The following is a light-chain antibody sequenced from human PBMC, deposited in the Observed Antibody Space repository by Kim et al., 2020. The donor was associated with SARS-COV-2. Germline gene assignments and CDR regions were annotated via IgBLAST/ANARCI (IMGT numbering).Light chain of an antibody. J-gene: IGKJ5*01. CDR2: GAS. V-gene: IGKV3-15*01. CDR1: QSISSD. Sequence: EIVMTQSPATLSVSPGETATLSCRASQSISSDFAWYQQKPGQAPRLLIYGASTRATGIPARFSGSGSGTEFTLTISSLQSEDFAAYYCQQYNNWPITFGQGTRLEIK. CDR3: QQYNNWPIT.